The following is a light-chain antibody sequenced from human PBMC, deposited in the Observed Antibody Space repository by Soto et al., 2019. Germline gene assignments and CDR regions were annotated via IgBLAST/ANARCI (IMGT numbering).Light chain of an antibody. V-gene: IGKV3-15*01. CDR2: GAS. CDR3: QHYDNWPPWT. CDR1: QSVSNN. Sequence: EIVLTQSPATLSSFPGDRVTLSCRASQSVSNNLAWYQQKPGQAPRLLIYGASTRANDIPARFSGSGSGTEFTLTIRSLQSEDIAVYYCQHYDNWPPWTFGQGTKVDIK. J-gene: IGKJ1*01.